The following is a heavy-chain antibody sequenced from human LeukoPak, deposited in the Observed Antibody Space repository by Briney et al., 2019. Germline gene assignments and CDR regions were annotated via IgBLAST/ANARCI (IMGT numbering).Heavy chain of an antibody. CDR2: ISYDGSNS. J-gene: IGHJ4*02. D-gene: IGHD6-6*01. CDR3: ARGYSSSSEGSFDY. V-gene: IGHV3-33*01. CDR1: GLTFSNYG. Sequence: PGGSLRLSCAASGLTFSNYGMYWVRQAPGKGLEWLAVISYDGSNSYYADSVKGRFTISRDNSKNTLNLQMNSLRAEDTAVYYCARGYSSSSEGSFDYWGQGTLVTVSS.